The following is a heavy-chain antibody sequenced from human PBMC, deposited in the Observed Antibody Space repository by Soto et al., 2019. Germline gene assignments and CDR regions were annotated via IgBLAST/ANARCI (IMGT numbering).Heavy chain of an antibody. CDR3: ARVLVVVVAATRDYYYGMDV. V-gene: IGHV1-69*13. CDR2: IIPIFGTA. Sequence: SVKVSCKASGGTFSSYAISWVRQAPGQGLEWMGGIIPIFGTANYAQKFQGRVTITADESTSTAYMELSSLRSEDTAVYYCARVLVVVVAATRDYYYGMDVWGKGTTVTVSS. CDR1: GGTFSSYA. J-gene: IGHJ6*04. D-gene: IGHD2-15*01.